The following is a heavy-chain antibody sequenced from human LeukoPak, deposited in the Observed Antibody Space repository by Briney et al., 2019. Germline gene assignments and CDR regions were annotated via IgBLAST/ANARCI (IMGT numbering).Heavy chain of an antibody. CDR3: ARDPHLGWFDP. V-gene: IGHV4-59*12. Sequence: SETLSLTCTVSGGSISSYYWSWIRQPPGKGLEWIGYIYYSGSTNYNPSLKSRVTISVDTSKNQFSLKLSSVTAADTAVYYCARDPHLGWFDPWGQGTLVTVSS. CDR2: IYYSGST. D-gene: IGHD7-27*01. J-gene: IGHJ5*02. CDR1: GGSISSYY.